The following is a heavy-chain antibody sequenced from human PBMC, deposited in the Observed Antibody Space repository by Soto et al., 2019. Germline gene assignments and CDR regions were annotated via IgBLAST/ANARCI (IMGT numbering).Heavy chain of an antibody. V-gene: IGHV3-23*01. CDR3: AKDRMSYNSVWDPFDI. CDR1: GFTFSTYA. J-gene: IGHJ3*02. D-gene: IGHD1-26*01. CDR2: TGGLETDT. Sequence: EVQLLESEGGLVQPGESLRLSCAASGFTFSTYAMSWVRQAPGKGLEWVAGTGGLETDTYYADSVRGRFTISRDNSRSTLVLQMTSLRADDTAIYYCAKDRMSYNSVWDPFDIWGQGTVVIVSS.